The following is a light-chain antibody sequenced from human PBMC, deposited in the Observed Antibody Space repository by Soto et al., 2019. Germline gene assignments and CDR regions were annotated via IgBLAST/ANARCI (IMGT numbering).Light chain of an antibody. CDR1: SSNIGAGYE. Sequence: QSVLTQPPSVSGAPGQRVTTSCTGSSSNIGAGYEVHWYQQLPGTAPKLLIYGNSNRPSGVPDRFSGSKSGTSASLAITGLQAEDEADYYCQSYDSSLSGFYVFGTGTKLTVL. J-gene: IGLJ1*01. V-gene: IGLV1-40*01. CDR3: QSYDSSLSGFYV. CDR2: GNS.